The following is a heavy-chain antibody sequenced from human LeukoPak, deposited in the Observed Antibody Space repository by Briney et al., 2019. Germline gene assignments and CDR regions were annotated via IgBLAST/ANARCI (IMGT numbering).Heavy chain of an antibody. CDR1: GFTVSITY. D-gene: IGHD3-10*01. CDR3: ARDGGSGSPHLSYYYYGMDI. CDR2: IYYGDTT. V-gene: IGHV3-53*01. Sequence: GGSLRLSCAASGFTVSITYMTWVRQAPGKGLGWVSFIYYGDTTYYADSVKGRFTISRGTSENTLYLQMNNLRVEDTAVYYCARDGGSGSPHLSYYYYGMDIWGQGTTVTVSS. J-gene: IGHJ6*02.